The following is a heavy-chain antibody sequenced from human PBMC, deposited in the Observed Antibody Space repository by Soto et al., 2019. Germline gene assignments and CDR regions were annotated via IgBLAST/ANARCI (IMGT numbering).Heavy chain of an antibody. CDR1: GYTFTSYA. J-gene: IGHJ6*02. CDR2: INAGNGNT. CDR3: AREAFYSVTVIWNGMDV. V-gene: IGHV1-3*01. D-gene: IGHD3-16*02. Sequence: EALVKVSCKASGYTFTSYAMHWVRQAPGQRLEWMGWINAGNGNTKYSQKFQGRVTITRDTSASTAYMELSSLRSEDTAVYYCAREAFYSVTVIWNGMDVWGQGTTVTVSS.